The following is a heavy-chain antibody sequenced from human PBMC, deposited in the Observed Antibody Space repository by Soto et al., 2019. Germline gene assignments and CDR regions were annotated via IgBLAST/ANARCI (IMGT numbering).Heavy chain of an antibody. CDR2: INSDGSST. CDR1: GFTFSSYW. CDR3: AREGYLEWLLAYYYYYMDV. V-gene: IGHV3-74*01. J-gene: IGHJ6*03. Sequence: GGSLRLSCAASGFTFSSYWMHWVRQAPGKGLVWVSRINSDGSSTSYADSVKGRFTISRDNAKNTLYLQMNSLRAEDTAVYYCAREGYLEWLLAYYYYYMDVWGKGTTVTVSS. D-gene: IGHD3-3*01.